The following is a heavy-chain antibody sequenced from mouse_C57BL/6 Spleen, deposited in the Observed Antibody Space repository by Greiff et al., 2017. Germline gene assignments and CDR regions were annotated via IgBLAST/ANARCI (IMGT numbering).Heavy chain of an antibody. CDR2: IYPGSGST. CDR1: GYTFTSYW. D-gene: IGHD1-1*01. J-gene: IGHJ1*03. Sequence: QVQLQQPGAELVKPGASVKMSCKASGYTFTSYWITWVKQRPGQGLEWIGDIYPGSGSTNYNEKFKSKDTLTVDTSSSTAYMQLSSLTSEDSAVYYCARSGNYGSSPWYFDVWGTGTTVTVSS. V-gene: IGHV1-55*01. CDR3: ARSGNYGSSPWYFDV.